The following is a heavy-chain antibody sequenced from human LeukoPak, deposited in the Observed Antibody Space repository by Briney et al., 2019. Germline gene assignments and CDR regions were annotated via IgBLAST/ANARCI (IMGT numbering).Heavy chain of an antibody. CDR2: INHNGNVN. Sequence: GGSLRLSCAASGFTFSSYWMNWARQAPGKGLEWVASINHNGNVNYYVDSVKGRFTISRDNAKNSLYLQMSNLRAEDTAVYYCAREGNYDFWSGRGVAFDIWGQGTMVTVSS. CDR3: AREGNYDFWSGRGVAFDI. V-gene: IGHV3-7*03. J-gene: IGHJ3*02. D-gene: IGHD3-3*01. CDR1: GFTFSSYW.